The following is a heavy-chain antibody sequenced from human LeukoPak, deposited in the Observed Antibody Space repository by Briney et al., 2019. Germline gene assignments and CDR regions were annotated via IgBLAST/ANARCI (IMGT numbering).Heavy chain of an antibody. J-gene: IGHJ4*02. CDR1: GFTFSSYS. D-gene: IGHD2-8*01. Sequence: PGGSLRLSCAASGFTFSSYSMDWVRQAPGKGLEWVSSISSRSNYIYYADSVKGRFTISRDNAKNSLYLQMNSLRAEDTAVYYCARKTIMAATGYWGQGTLVTVSS. CDR2: ISSRSNYI. V-gene: IGHV3-21*04. CDR3: ARKTIMAATGY.